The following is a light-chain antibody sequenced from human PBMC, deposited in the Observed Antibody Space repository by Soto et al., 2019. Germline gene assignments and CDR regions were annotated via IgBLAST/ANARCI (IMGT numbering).Light chain of an antibody. V-gene: IGKV1-5*01. J-gene: IGKJ1*01. CDR3: QQYNSHFQT. CDR1: QTISSW. Sequence: DIQMTQSPSTLSGSVGDRVTITCRASQTISSWLAWYQQKPGKAPKVLIYDASSLESGVPSRFSGSGSGTEFTLTISSLQPDDFATYYCQQYNSHFQTFGQGTKVDIK. CDR2: DAS.